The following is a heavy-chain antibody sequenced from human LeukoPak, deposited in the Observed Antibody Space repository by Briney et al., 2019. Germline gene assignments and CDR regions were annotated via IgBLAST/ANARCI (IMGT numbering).Heavy chain of an antibody. D-gene: IGHD3-10*01. CDR2: INPNSGGT. CDR3: ARGRLRGGGATKADY. V-gene: IGHV1-2*02. CDR1: GYTFTGYY. J-gene: IGHJ4*02. Sequence: ASVKVSCRASGYTFTGYYMNWVRQAPGQGLEWMGWINPNSGGTEYAQKFQGRVTMTRDTSISTAHMELSRLRSDDTAVYYCARGRLRGGGATKADYWGQEPLVTVSS.